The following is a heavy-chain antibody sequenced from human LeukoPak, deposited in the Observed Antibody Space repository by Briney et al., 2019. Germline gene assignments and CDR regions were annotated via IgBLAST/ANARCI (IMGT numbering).Heavy chain of an antibody. V-gene: IGHV3-7*01. CDR1: TFTFSTYW. D-gene: IGHD6-13*01. Sequence: PGGYLRLSCAASTFTFSTYWMTWVRQAPGKGPEFVANINQDGSVKNYVDSVKGRFTISRDNAKNSLYLQMNSLRADDTAVYYCARDPGSSSFDYWGQGTLVTVSS. CDR2: INQDGSVK. J-gene: IGHJ4*02. CDR3: ARDPGSSSFDY.